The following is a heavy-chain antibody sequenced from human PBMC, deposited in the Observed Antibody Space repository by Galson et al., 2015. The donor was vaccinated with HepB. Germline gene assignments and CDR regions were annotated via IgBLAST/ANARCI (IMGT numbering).Heavy chain of an antibody. Sequence: QVQLQESGPGLVKPSETLSLTCTVSGGPISSYYWSWIRQPPGKGLEWIGYIYYSGSTNYNPSLKSRVTISVDTSKNQFSLKLSSVTAADTAVYYCAGGQPYYYDSSGYAFDIWGQGTMVTVSS. D-gene: IGHD3-22*01. V-gene: IGHV4-59*08. CDR2: IYYSGST. J-gene: IGHJ3*02. CDR3: AGGQPYYYDSSGYAFDI. CDR1: GGPISSYY.